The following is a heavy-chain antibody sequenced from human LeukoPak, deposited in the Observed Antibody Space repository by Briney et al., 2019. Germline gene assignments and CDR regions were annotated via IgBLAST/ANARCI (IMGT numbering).Heavy chain of an antibody. J-gene: IGHJ3*02. V-gene: IGHV3-7*01. CDR1: GFTFSSYW. CDR3: ARDSGYCGGDCYSGAFDI. D-gene: IGHD2-21*02. CDR2: IKQDGSEK. Sequence: GGSLRLSCAASGFTFSSYWMSWVRQAPGKGLEWVANIKQDGSEKYYVDSVKGRFTISRDNAKTSLYLQMNSLRAEDTAVYFCARDSGYCGGDCYSGAFDIWGQGTMVTVSS.